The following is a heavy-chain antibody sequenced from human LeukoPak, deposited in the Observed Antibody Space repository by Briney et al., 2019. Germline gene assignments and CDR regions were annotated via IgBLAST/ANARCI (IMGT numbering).Heavy chain of an antibody. Sequence: PGGSLRLSCAASGFTFSSYWMSWVRQAPGKEREWVANIKQDGSEKYYMHSVKGRVTISRDNAKNPLYLQMNSLRAEDTAVYYCARVSMGWYSSSWSQPYFDYWGQGTLVTVSS. J-gene: IGHJ4*02. CDR1: GFTFSSYW. D-gene: IGHD6-13*01. CDR2: IKQDGSEK. V-gene: IGHV3-7*01. CDR3: ARVSMGWYSSSWSQPYFDY.